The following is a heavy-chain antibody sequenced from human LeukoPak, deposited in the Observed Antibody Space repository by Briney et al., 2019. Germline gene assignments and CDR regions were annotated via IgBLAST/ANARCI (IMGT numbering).Heavy chain of an antibody. V-gene: IGHV3-7*05. CDR3: ARDATSPGIIFDY. CDR1: GFTFSSYW. J-gene: IGHJ4*02. CDR2: INQDGSEK. Sequence: GGSLRLSCEVSGFTFSSYWMNWVRQAPGKGLEWVANINQDGSEKWYVDSVKGRFTISRDNAKNSVFLQMNSLRAEDTAVYYCARDATSPGIIFDYWGQGTLVTVSS. D-gene: IGHD3-16*01.